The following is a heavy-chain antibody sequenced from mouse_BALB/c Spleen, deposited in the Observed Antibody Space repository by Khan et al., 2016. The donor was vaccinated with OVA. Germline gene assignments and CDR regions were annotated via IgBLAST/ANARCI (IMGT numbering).Heavy chain of an antibody. CDR1: GFSLTSDG. J-gene: IGHJ2*01. CDR2: ILAGGSA. D-gene: IGHD1-3*01. CDR3: ARYEDI. V-gene: IGHV2-9*02. Sequence: QVQLMQSGPGLVAPSQSLSLTCTVSGFSLTSDGVHCVRQPSGRGLVELGVILAGGSANYNSASMSSLSISKHNSKSQVFLKMYSLQTDDAAMYYCARYEDIWGQGTTLTVSS.